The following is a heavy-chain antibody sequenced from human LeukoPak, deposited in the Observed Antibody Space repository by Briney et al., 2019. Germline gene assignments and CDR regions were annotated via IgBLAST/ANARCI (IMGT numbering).Heavy chain of an antibody. CDR1: GFTFSSYR. J-gene: IGHJ6*02. CDR2: ISSSSSTI. V-gene: IGHV3-48*01. CDR3: ARDPKPGALYDYGMDV. Sequence: PGGSLRLSCAASGFTFSSYRMTWVRQAPGKGLEWVSYISSSSSTIYYADSVKGRFTISRDNAKNSLYLQMNSLRAEDTAVYYCARDPKPGALYDYGMDVWGQGTAVTVSS. D-gene: IGHD3-10*01.